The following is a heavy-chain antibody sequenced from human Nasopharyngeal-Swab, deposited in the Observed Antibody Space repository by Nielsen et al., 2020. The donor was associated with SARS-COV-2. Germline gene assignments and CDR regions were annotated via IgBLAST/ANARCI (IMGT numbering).Heavy chain of an antibody. V-gene: IGHV3-21*01. D-gene: IGHD5-12*01. CDR2: ISSSSSYI. CDR1: GFTFSSYS. Sequence: GESLKISCAASGFTFSSYSMNWVRQAPGKGLEWVSSISSSSSYIYYADSVKGRFTISRDKAKNSLYLQMNSLRAEDTAVYYCATHSGYSGYDPFDYWGQGTLVTVSS. J-gene: IGHJ4*02. CDR3: ATHSGYSGYDPFDY.